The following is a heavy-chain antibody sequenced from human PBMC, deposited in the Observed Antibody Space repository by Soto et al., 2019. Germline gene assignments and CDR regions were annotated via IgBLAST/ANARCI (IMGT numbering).Heavy chain of an antibody. CDR1: GFTFSDYY. J-gene: IGHJ6*03. CDR3: ARRSPSPRTVTTGDYYYYYYMDV. V-gene: IGHV3-11*01. CDR2: ISSSGSTI. Sequence: PGGSLRLSCAASGFTFSDYYMSWIRQAPGKGLEWVSYISSSGSTIYYADSVKGRFTISRDNAKNSLYLQMNSLRAEDTAVYYCARRSPSPRTVTTGDYYYYYYMDVWGKGTTVTVSS. D-gene: IGHD4-17*01.